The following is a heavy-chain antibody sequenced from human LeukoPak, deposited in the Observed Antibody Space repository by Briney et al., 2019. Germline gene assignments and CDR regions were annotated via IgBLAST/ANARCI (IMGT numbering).Heavy chain of an antibody. CDR3: AKRPRDSSGWFDY. CDR1: GFPFSSYS. CDR2: ITGSGDYT. D-gene: IGHD6-19*01. Sequence: GGSLRLSCAASGFPFSSYSMSWVRQAPGKGLEWVSAITGSGDYTDYADSVKGRFTISRDNSKSTLFLQMNSLRVEDTAVYYCAKRPRDSSGWFDYWGQGTLVTVSS. V-gene: IGHV3-23*01. J-gene: IGHJ4*02.